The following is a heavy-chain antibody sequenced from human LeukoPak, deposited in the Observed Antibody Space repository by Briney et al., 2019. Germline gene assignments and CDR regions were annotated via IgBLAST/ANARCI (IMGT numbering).Heavy chain of an antibody. V-gene: IGHV4-59*01. CDR1: GGSISSYY. D-gene: IGHD3-3*01. CDR2: IYYSGST. Sequence: SETLSLTCTVSGGSISSYYWSWIRQPPGKGLEWIGYIYYSGSTNYNPSLKSRVTLSVDTSKNQFSLKLSSVTAADTAVYYCARVVLRRNYDFWSGYYGWFDPWGQGTLVTVSS. CDR3: ARVVLRRNYDFWSGYYGWFDP. J-gene: IGHJ5*02.